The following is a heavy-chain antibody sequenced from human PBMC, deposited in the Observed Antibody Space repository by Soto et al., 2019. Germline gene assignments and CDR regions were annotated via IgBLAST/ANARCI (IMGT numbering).Heavy chain of an antibody. CDR1: GFTFSNYG. Sequence: QVQLVESGGGVVQPGRSLRLSCAASGFTFSNYGMHWVRQAPGKGLEWVAVISYHGSDKYYADSVKGRFTISRDNSKNTLYLQMDSLVAEDTAVYYCAKDHLTTSVTTVGYWGQATLVTVSS. CDR2: ISYHGSDK. CDR3: AKDHLTTSVTTVGY. J-gene: IGHJ4*02. D-gene: IGHD4-17*01. V-gene: IGHV3-30*18.